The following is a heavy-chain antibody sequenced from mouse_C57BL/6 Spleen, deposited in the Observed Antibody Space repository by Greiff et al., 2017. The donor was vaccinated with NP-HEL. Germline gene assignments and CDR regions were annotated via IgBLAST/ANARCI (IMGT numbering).Heavy chain of an antibody. CDR3: ARQYGYDPWYFDV. V-gene: IGHV5-6*01. CDR1: GFTFSSYG. D-gene: IGHD2-14*01. J-gene: IGHJ1*03. CDR2: ISSGGSYT. Sequence: EVKLVESGGDLVKPGGSLKLSCAASGFTFSSYGMSWVRQTPDKRLEWVATISSGGSYTYYPDSVKGRFTISRDNAKNTLYLQMSSLKSEDTAMYYCARQYGYDPWYFDVWGTGTTVTVSS.